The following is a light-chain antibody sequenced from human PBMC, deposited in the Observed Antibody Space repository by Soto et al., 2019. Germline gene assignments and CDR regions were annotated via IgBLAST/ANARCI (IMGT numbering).Light chain of an antibody. J-gene: IGKJ2*03. Sequence: DLPMTQSPSSLSASVGDRVTITCQASQDISNYLNWYQHKPGKAPKLLIYDASNVETGVPSRFSGSGSGTDFTLSISSLQPEDSATYYCQQYENLPYSFGQGTKLEIK. CDR3: QQYENLPYS. V-gene: IGKV1-33*01. CDR2: DAS. CDR1: QDISNY.